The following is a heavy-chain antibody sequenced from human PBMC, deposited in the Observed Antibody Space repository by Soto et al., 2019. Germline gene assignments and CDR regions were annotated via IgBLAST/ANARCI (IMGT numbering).Heavy chain of an antibody. CDR2: IIPIFGTA. D-gene: IGHD5-12*01. V-gene: IGHV1-69*13. CDR1: GGTFSSYA. CDR3: ARAASGYDYDKEGAYYYYGMDV. J-gene: IGHJ6*02. Sequence: ASVKVSCKASGGTFSSYAISWVRQAPGQGLEWMGGIIPIFGTANYAQKFQGRVTITADESTSTAYMELSSLRSEDTAVYYCARAASGYDYDKEGAYYYYGMDVWGQGTTVTVSS.